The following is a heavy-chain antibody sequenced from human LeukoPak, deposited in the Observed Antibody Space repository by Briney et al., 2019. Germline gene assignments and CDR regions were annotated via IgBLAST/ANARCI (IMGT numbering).Heavy chain of an antibody. D-gene: IGHD2-15*01. CDR2: ISGSGDSA. J-gene: IGHJ3*02. Sequence: PGGSLRLSCVASGFTFSNYAMSWVCQAPGKGLEWVSGISGSGDSANFADSVKGRFTISRDNSKNTLYLQMSSLRAEDTAVYYCAKDANPCVSGSRYYALHIWGQGTMVPVSS. CDR3: AKDANPCVSGSRYYALHI. CDR1: GFTFSNYA. V-gene: IGHV3-23*01.